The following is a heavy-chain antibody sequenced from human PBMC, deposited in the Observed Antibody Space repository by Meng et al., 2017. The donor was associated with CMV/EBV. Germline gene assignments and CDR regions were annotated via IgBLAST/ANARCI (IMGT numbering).Heavy chain of an antibody. CDR1: GFTFSSYA. CDR2: ISGSGGRT. J-gene: IGHJ4*02. Sequence: GESLKISCAASGFTFSSYAMSWVRQAPGKGLEWVSAISGSGGRTYHADSVKGRFTISRDNSKNTLYLQMDSLRAEDTAVYYCATGLGEDGDYTGDFWGQGTLVTVSS. D-gene: IGHD4-17*01. CDR3: ATGLGEDGDYTGDF. V-gene: IGHV3-23*01.